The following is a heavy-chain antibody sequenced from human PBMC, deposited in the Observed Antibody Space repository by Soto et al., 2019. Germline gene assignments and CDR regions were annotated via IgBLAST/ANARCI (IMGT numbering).Heavy chain of an antibody. V-gene: IGHV3-11*06. D-gene: IGHD3-22*01. Sequence: GSLRLSCAASGFTFSDYYMSWIRQAPGKGLEWVSYISSSSSYTNYADSVKGRFTISRDNAKNSLYLQMNSLRAEDTAVYYCARDQDYDSSGYYGPADVWGQGTTVTVSS. CDR2: ISSSSSYT. J-gene: IGHJ6*02. CDR3: ARDQDYDSSGYYGPADV. CDR1: GFTFSDYY.